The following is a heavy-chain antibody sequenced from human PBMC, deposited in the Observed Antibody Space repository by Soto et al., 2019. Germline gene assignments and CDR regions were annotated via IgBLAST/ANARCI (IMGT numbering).Heavy chain of an antibody. J-gene: IGHJ4*02. D-gene: IGHD1-1*01. Sequence: QVHLVQSGAEVKKPGASVKVSCKGSGYAFTTYGITWVRQAPGQGLEWMGWISAHNGNTNYAQKLQGRVTVTRDPSTSTAYMELRSRRSDDTAVYYCARGGYGDYWGQGALVTVSS. CDR3: ARGGYGDY. CDR1: GYAFTTYG. V-gene: IGHV1-18*01. CDR2: ISAHNGNT.